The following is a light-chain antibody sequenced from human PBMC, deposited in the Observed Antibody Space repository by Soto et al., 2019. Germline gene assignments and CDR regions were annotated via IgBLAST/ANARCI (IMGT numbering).Light chain of an antibody. V-gene: IGLV2-14*01. Sequence: QSVLTQPASVSGSPGQSITISCTGTSIDVGGYNYVSWYQQHPGKAPKLMIYDVSNRPSGVSNRFSGSKSGHTASLTISGLQAEDGADYYCSSYTSSSTPVVFGGGTKLTVL. CDR2: DVS. CDR3: SSYTSSSTPVV. J-gene: IGLJ2*01. CDR1: SIDVGGYNY.